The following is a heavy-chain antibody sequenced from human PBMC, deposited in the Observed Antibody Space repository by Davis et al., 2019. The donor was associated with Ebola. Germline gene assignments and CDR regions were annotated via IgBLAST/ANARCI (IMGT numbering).Heavy chain of an antibody. CDR3: ARMQLIRFLEWSSFDY. D-gene: IGHD3-3*01. CDR2: ISSSGSTI. Sequence: GESLKISCAASGFTVSSNYMSWVRQAPGKGLEWVSYISSSGSTIYYADSVKGRFTISRDNAKNSLYLQMNSLRAEDTAVYYCARMQLIRFLEWSSFDYWGQGTLVTVSS. J-gene: IGHJ4*02. V-gene: IGHV3-11*04. CDR1: GFTVSSNY.